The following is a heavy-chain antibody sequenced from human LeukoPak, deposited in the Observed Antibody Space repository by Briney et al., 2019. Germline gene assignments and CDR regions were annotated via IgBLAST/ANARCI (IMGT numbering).Heavy chain of an antibody. J-gene: IGHJ1*01. CDR3: AKYRRLGHEYFQH. Sequence: QSGGSLRLSCAASGFTFSSYAMSWVRQAPGKGLEWVSAISGSGGSTYYADSVKGRFTISRDNSKNTLYLQMNSLRAEDTAVYYCAKYRRLGHEYFQHWGQGTLVTVSS. D-gene: IGHD6-19*01. CDR2: ISGSGGST. CDR1: GFTFSSYA. V-gene: IGHV3-23*01.